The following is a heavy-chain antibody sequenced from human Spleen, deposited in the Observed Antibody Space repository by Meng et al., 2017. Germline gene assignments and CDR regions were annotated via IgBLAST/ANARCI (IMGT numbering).Heavy chain of an antibody. V-gene: IGHV4-34*01. D-gene: IGHD2-2*01. J-gene: IGHJ5*02. CDR1: GGSCSGYY. CDR3: ARAPLPAPKGVKNWFDP. CDR2: ISHTGTT. Sequence: QAQLQQWVAGLLKPSQSLSLTCAVYGGSCSGYYWSWIRRPPGKGGEWVGEISHTGTTNYNTSLKRRVSITVATSKNQFSLRLSFVTAADTAVYYCARAPLPAPKGVKNWFDPWGQGTLVTVSS.